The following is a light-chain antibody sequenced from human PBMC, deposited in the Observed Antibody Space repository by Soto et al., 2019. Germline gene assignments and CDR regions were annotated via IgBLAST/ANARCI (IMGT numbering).Light chain of an antibody. J-gene: IGLJ1*01. V-gene: IGLV3-21*02. CDR1: TIGSKS. CDR3: QVWDYDTDHFV. CDR2: ADS. Sequence: SSELTQAPSVSVAPGQTARIGCGGDTIGSKSVHWYQQRPGQAPVLVVYADSDQPSGIPERFSGSNPGNTATLTISRVEAGDEADYYCQVWDYDTDHFVFGPGTKVTVL.